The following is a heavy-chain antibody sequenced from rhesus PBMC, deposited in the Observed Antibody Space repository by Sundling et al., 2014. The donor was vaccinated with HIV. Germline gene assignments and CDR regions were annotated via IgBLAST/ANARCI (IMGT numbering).Heavy chain of an antibody. CDR1: GYTFTDYY. Sequence: QVQLVQSGAEVKKPGSSVKVSCKASGYTFTDYYMQWVRQAPGQGLEWMGRINPKTGGTDYAQKFQGRVTMTRDTSTSTAYMELSSLRSEDTAVYYCATDRHSGSRDYWGQGVLVTVSS. CDR2: INPKTGGT. J-gene: IGHJ4*01. CDR3: ATDRHSGSRDY. D-gene: IGHD1-44*02. V-gene: IGHV1-138*01.